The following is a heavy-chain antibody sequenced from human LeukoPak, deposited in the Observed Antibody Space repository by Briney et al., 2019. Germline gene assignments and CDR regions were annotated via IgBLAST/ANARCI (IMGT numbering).Heavy chain of an antibody. CDR2: ISGSGGST. CDR1: GFTFSSYA. V-gene: IGHV3-23*01. CDR3: AKDWGASNHYYDSSGYPPANAFDI. Sequence: GGSLRLSCAASGFTFSSYAMSWVRQAPGKGLEWVSAISGSGGSTYYADSVKGRFTISRDNSKNTLYLQMNSLRAEDTAVYYCAKDWGASNHYYDSSGYPPANAFDIWGQGTMVTVSS. D-gene: IGHD3-22*01. J-gene: IGHJ3*02.